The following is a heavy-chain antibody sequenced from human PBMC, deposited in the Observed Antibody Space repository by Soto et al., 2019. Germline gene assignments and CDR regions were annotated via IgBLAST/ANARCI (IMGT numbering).Heavy chain of an antibody. J-gene: IGHJ5*02. V-gene: IGHV3-21*01. Sequence: GGSLRLSCAASGFTFSYYTMNWVRQAPGKGLEWVSSLSSSSSYICYADSVKGRFTIPRHNAKNSLYLQMNSLRPEETAFYFCVRDVDTSVDGLHYFDPWGQGTLVTVSS. CDR1: GFTFSYYT. CDR3: VRDVDTSVDGLHYFDP. D-gene: IGHD5-18*01. CDR2: LSSSSSYI.